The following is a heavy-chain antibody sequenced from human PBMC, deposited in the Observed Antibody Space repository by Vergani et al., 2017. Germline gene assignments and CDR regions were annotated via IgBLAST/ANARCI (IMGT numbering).Heavy chain of an antibody. D-gene: IGHD2-2*01. Sequence: QVQLVQSGAEVKKPGASVKVSCKASGYTFTSYGISWVRQAPGKGLEWMGWISAYNGNTNYAQKLQGRVTMTTDTSTSTAYMELRSLRSDDTAVYYCATARPSIVVVPAAELGYWGQGTLVTVSS. V-gene: IGHV1-18*01. J-gene: IGHJ4*02. CDR1: GYTFTSYG. CDR2: ISAYNGNT. CDR3: ATARPSIVVVPAAELGY.